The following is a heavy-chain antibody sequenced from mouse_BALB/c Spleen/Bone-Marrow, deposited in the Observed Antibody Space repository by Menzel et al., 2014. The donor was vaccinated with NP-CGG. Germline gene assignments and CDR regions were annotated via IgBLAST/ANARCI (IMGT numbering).Heavy chain of an antibody. Sequence: VMLVESGAELMKPGASVKISCKATDYTFSSYWIEWVKQRPGHGLEWIGEILPGSGSTNYNEKFKGKATFTADTSSNTAYMQLSSLTSEDSAVYYCARGVDYYAMDYWGQGTSVTVSS. CDR1: DYTFSSYW. D-gene: IGHD1-1*01. CDR3: ARGVDYYAMDY. CDR2: ILPGSGST. J-gene: IGHJ4*01. V-gene: IGHV1-9*01.